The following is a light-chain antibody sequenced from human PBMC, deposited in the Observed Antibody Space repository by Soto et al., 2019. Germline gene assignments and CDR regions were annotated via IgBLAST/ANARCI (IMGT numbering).Light chain of an antibody. CDR1: SSDVGGYNY. CDR3: SSYTTSNTRQIV. V-gene: IGLV2-14*03. Sequence: QSDLKRAASGSGAAGQAITISCTGTSSDVGGYNYVSWYQHHPGKAPKLMIFDVSNRPSGVSNRFSGSKSGNTASLTISGLQPEDEADYYCSSYTTSNTRQIVFGTGTKVTVL. CDR2: DVS. J-gene: IGLJ1*01.